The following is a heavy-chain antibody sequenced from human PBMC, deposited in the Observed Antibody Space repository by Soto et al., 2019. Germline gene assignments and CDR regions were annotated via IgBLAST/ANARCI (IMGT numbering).Heavy chain of an antibody. CDR2: ISGSGGST. Sequence: EVQLLESGGGLVQPGGSLRLSCAASGFTFSSYAMSWVRQAPGKGLEWVSGISGSGGSTYYADSVKGRFTISRDNSKNPRFLQMTSLGAEDTAVNYCAKEGRPRGGGNFDYWGQGTLVTVSS. CDR1: GFTFSSYA. V-gene: IGHV3-23*01. J-gene: IGHJ4*02. CDR3: AKEGRPRGGGNFDY. D-gene: IGHD3-16*01.